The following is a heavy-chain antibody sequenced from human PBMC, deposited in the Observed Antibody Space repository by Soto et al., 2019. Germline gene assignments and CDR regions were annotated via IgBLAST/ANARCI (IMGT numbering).Heavy chain of an antibody. CDR3: AEDYLTLFSGQSNCYYTAA. J-gene: IGHJ6*03. V-gene: IGHV1-69*02. CDR1: SGGPRWNS. Sequence: QVQVAQPGVEVRKPGSSVKVSCEASSGGPRWNSIACLRQDPGQGLAWMGRIRPILDVKYYAKKFKVRVKFTSAKSTDTVYIDLSSLACADTALYYCAEDYLTLFSGQSNCYYTAAWGNGTSFAVSS. CDR2: IRPILDVK. D-gene: IGHD4-17*01.